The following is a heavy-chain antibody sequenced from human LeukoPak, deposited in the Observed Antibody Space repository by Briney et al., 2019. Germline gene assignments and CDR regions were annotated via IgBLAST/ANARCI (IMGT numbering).Heavy chain of an antibody. Sequence: GGSLRLSCEGSGFTFSNYWMGWVRQAPGKGRQWVANIKTDGSEKYYVDSVKGRFTISRDNAKNSLYLQMNSLRAEDTAVYYCAREDILTGYHDYWGQGTLVTVSS. CDR2: IKTDGSEK. V-gene: IGHV3-7*01. D-gene: IGHD3-9*01. CDR3: AREDILTGYHDY. CDR1: GFTFSNYW. J-gene: IGHJ4*02.